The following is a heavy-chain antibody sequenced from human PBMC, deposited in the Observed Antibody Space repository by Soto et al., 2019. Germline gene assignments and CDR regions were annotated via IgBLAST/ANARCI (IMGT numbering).Heavy chain of an antibody. D-gene: IGHD1-26*01. CDR2: IYYSGST. V-gene: IGHV4-59*01. Sequence: PSETLSLTCTVSGGSISSYYWSWIRQPPGKGLEWIGYIYYSGSTNYTPSLKRRVTISVDTSKNQFSLKLSSVTAADTAVYYCARGGRWELLNWFDPWGQGTLVTVSS. CDR1: GGSISSYY. J-gene: IGHJ5*02. CDR3: ARGGRWELLNWFDP.